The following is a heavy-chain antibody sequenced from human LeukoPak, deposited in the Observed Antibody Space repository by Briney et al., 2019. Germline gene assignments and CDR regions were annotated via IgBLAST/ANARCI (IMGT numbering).Heavy chain of an antibody. J-gene: IGHJ5*02. CDR3: ARLRSSGWGAGFDP. Sequence: SETLCLTCTVSGYSISSGYHWGWIRQPPGKGLEWIVVYHVGTTDYNPSLKSRVTISVDTSKNQFSLKLSSVTAADTAVYYCARLRSSGWGAGFDPWGQGTLVTVSS. CDR1: GYSISSGYH. V-gene: IGHV4-38-2*02. D-gene: IGHD6-19*01. CDR2: VYHVGTT.